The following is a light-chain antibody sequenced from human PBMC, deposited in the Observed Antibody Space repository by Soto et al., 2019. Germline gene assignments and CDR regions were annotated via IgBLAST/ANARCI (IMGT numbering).Light chain of an antibody. J-gene: IGKJ1*01. CDR3: QQSYSTPRT. V-gene: IGKV1-39*01. CDR1: QSFSSY. Sequence: DIQMTQSPSSLSASVGDRVTFPCRASQSFSSYLNWYQQNPGKAPKLLIYAASSLQSGVPSRFSGSGSGTDFTLTISSLQPEDFATYYCQQSYSTPRTFGQGTKVEIK. CDR2: AAS.